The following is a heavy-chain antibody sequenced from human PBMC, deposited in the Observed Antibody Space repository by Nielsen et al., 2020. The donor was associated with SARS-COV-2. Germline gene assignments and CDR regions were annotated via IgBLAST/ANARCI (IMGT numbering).Heavy chain of an antibody. V-gene: IGHV3-30*18. CDR3: AKDLSGYSGYDYYGMDV. Sequence: GESLKISCVASEISFRSYGMHWVRQAPGKGLEWVAVISYDGSNKYYADSVKGRFTISRDNSKNTLYLQMNSLRAEDTAVYYCAKDLSGYSGYDYYGMDVWGQGTTVTVSS. CDR2: ISYDGSNK. CDR1: EISFRSYG. J-gene: IGHJ6*02. D-gene: IGHD5-12*01.